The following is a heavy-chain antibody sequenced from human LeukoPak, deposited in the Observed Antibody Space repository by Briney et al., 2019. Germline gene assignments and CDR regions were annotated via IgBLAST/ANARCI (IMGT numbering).Heavy chain of an antibody. CDR1: GGSFSGYY. CDR3: ARGRRSTSRLSTTIYYFDY. CDR2: INHSGST. J-gene: IGHJ4*02. D-gene: IGHD2-2*01. V-gene: IGHV4-34*01. Sequence: SETLSLTCAVYGGSFSGYYWSWIRQPPGKGLEWIGEINHSGSTNYNPSLKSRVTISVDTSKNQFSPKLSSVTAADTAVYYCARGRRSTSRLSTTIYYFDYWGQGTLVTVSS.